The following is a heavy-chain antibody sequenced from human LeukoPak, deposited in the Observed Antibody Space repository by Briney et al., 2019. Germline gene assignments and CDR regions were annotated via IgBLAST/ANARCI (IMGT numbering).Heavy chain of an antibody. CDR3: ARDRAGYGELDAFDI. J-gene: IGHJ3*02. Sequence: PGGSLRLSCAASGFTFSSYSMNWVRQAPGKGLEWVSSISSSSSYIYYADSVKGRFTISRDNAKNSLYLQMNSLRAEDTAVYYCARDRAGYGELDAFDIWGQGTMVTVSS. CDR2: ISSSSSYI. D-gene: IGHD4-17*01. CDR1: GFTFSSYS. V-gene: IGHV3-21*01.